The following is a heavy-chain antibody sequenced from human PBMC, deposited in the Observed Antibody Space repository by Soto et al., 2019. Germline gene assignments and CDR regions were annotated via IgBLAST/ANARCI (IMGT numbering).Heavy chain of an antibody. Sequence: SETLSLTCTVSGGSISSGDYFCNWIRQAPGKGLGWIGYIYYSGSTYYNPSLRSRVSMSVDSFKNQFSLKLTSVTAADTAVYYCARAPVPAAINQWGQGTLVTVSS. V-gene: IGHV4-30-4*01. CDR2: IYYSGST. CDR1: GGSISSGDYF. CDR3: ARAPVPAAINQ. J-gene: IGHJ4*02. D-gene: IGHD2-2*02.